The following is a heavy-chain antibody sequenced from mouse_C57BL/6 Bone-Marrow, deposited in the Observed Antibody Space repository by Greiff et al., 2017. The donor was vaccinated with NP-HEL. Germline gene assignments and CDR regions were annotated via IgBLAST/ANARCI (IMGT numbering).Heavy chain of an antibody. CDR1: GFNFPAYY. V-gene: IGHV14-2*01. Sequence: VQLQQSGAELVKPGASVKLSCTASGFNFPAYYMSWVQQRPEQGLEWIGRIDPDDGDTKYAANFQGKATITADTSSNTAYLQLSSLTSEDTAVYYCARSGVCYGNYGWFAYWGQGTLVTVSA. CDR3: ARSGVCYGNYGWFAY. CDR2: IDPDDGDT. J-gene: IGHJ3*01. D-gene: IGHD2-1*01.